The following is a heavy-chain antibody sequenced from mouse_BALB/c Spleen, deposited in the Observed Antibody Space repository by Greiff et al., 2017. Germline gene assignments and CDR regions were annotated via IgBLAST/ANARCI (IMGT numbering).Heavy chain of an antibody. D-gene: IGHD2-1*01. CDR2: INPSTGYT. J-gene: IGHJ3*01. V-gene: IGHV1-7*01. CDR1: GYTFTSYW. CDR3: ARYGNAWFAY. Sequence: QVQLKQSGAELAKPGASVKMSCKASGYTFTSYWMHWVKQRPGQGLEWIGYINPSTGYTEYNQKFKDKATLTADKSSSTAYMQLSSLTSEDSAVYYCARYGNAWFAYWGQGTLVTVSA.